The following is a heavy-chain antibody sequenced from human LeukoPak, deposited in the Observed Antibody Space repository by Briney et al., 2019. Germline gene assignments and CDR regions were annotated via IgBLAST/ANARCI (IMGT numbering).Heavy chain of an antibody. D-gene: IGHD3-22*01. J-gene: IGHJ4*02. Sequence: SETLSLTCTVSGGSISSYYWSWIRQPAGKGLEWIGRIYTSGGTNYNPSLKSRVIMSVDTSKNQFSLKLSSVTAADTAVYYCARNYYDSSGYLYLFDYWGQGTLVTVSS. CDR3: ARNYYDSSGYLYLFDY. CDR1: GGSISSYY. V-gene: IGHV4-4*07. CDR2: IYTSGGT.